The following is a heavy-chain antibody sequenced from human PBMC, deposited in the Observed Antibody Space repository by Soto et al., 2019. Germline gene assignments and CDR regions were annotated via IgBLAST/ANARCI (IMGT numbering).Heavy chain of an antibody. CDR3: AREGNHYYCSGSYYNTEPYYYYYGMDV. Sequence: SETLSLTCTVSGGSISSGGYYWSWIRQHPGKGLEWIGYIYYSGSTYYNPSLKSRVTISVDTSKNQFSLKLSSVTAADTAVYYCAREGNHYYCSGSYYNTEPYYYYYGMDVWGQGTTVTVSS. J-gene: IGHJ6*02. CDR2: IYYSGST. CDR1: GGSISSGGYY. D-gene: IGHD3-10*01. V-gene: IGHV4-31*02.